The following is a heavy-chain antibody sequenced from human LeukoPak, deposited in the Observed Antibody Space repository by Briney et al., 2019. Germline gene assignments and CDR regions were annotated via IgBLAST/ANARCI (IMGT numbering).Heavy chain of an antibody. CDR3: AKGPCSGGSCYFDY. CDR2: ISYDGSNK. D-gene: IGHD2-15*01. CDR1: GFTFSSYG. J-gene: IGHJ4*02. Sequence: GGSLRLSCAASGFTFSSYGMHWVRQAPGKGLEGVAVISYDGSNKYYADSVKGRFTISRDNSKNTLYLQMNSLRAEDTAVYYCAKGPCSGGSCYFDYWGQGTLVTVSS. V-gene: IGHV3-30*18.